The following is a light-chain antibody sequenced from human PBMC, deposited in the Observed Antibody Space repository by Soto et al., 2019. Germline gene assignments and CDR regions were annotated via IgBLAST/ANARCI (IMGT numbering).Light chain of an antibody. CDR2: EGT. J-gene: IGLJ1*01. CDR1: SSDVGNYNL. CDR3: CSYAGGNTFV. Sequence: QSVLTQSASVSGSPGRSITISCTGTSSDVGNYNLVSWYQQHPGKAPKLMIYEGTKRPSGVSNRFSGSKSGNTASLAISGLQAEDEADYYCCSYAGGNTFVFGAGTKVTVL. V-gene: IGLV2-23*03.